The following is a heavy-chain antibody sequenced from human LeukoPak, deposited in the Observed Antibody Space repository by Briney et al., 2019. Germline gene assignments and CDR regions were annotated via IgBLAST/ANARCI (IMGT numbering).Heavy chain of an antibody. J-gene: IGHJ6*03. CDR2: IYFVGSA. CDR1: GGAIHSYY. V-gene: IGHV4-59*01. CDR3: ARTSASYYYYMGV. D-gene: IGHD3-3*01. Sequence: SETLSLTCSVPGGAIHSYYWSWIRQPPGKGLEWIGYIYFVGSANYNPSLKSRVTISLDKSRKQVSLNLNSVTAADTAVYYCARTSASYYYYMGVWGKGTAVTISS.